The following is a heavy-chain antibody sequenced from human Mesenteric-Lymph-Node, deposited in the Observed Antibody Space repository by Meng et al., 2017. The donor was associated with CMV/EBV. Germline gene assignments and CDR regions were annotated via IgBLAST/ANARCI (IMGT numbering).Heavy chain of an antibody. Sequence: KVSCKGFGYNFNTYWIGWVRQMPGKGLEWMGIIYPGDSDTRYSPYFQGQVTISADKSTSTAYLQWSSLKASDTAMYYCARSMMWYDRLTGLPMGLNPYYIDFWGQGTPVTVSS. V-gene: IGHV5-51*01. J-gene: IGHJ4*02. D-gene: IGHD3-9*01. CDR1: GYNFNTYW. CDR3: ARSMMWYDRLTGLPMGLNPYYIDF. CDR2: IYPGDSDT.